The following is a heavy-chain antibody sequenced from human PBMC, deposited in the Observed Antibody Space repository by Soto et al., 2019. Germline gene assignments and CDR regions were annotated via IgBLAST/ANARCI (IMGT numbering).Heavy chain of an antibody. CDR2: ISAYNGNT. J-gene: IGHJ4*02. Sequence: ASVKVSCKASGYTFTSYAMNWVRQAPGQGLEWMGWISAYNGNTNYAQKLQGRVTMTTDTSTSTAYMELRSLRSDDTAVYYCARERLDYGGNPAFDYWGQGTLVTVSS. D-gene: IGHD4-17*01. CDR1: GYTFTSYA. V-gene: IGHV1-18*01. CDR3: ARERLDYGGNPAFDY.